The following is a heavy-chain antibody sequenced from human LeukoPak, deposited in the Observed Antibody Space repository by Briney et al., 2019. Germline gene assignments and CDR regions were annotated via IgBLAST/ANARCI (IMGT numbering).Heavy chain of an antibody. Sequence: GGSLRLSCAASGFTFSSYSMNWVRQAPGKGLEWVSSISSSSSYIYYADSVKGRFTISRDNAKNSLYLQMNSLRAEDTAVYYCAKGYYCSGGSCYLALFDYWGQGTLVTVSS. J-gene: IGHJ4*02. D-gene: IGHD2-15*01. CDR1: GFTFSSYS. CDR3: AKGYYCSGGSCYLALFDY. V-gene: IGHV3-21*04. CDR2: ISSSSSYI.